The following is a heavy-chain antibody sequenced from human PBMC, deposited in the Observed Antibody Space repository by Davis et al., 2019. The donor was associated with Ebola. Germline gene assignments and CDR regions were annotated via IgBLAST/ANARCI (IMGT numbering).Heavy chain of an antibody. J-gene: IGHJ4*02. D-gene: IGHD1-14*01. Sequence: GESLKISCAASGFTFDDYAMHWVRQAPGKGLEWVSLITWAGDSTFYADSVRGRFTISRDNNKNSLYLQMNSLRAEDTALYYCAKDIAIDPTGPFDYWGQGTLVTFSS. CDR2: ITWAGDST. CDR3: AKDIAIDPTGPFDY. CDR1: GFTFDDYA. V-gene: IGHV3-43D*03.